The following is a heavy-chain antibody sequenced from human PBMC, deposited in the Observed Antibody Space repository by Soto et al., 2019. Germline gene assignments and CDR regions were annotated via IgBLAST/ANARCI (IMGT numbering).Heavy chain of an antibody. CDR1: GFTFSSYG. Sequence: XESLSLSFAACGFTFSSYGMHWVRQAPGKGLEWVAVISYDGSNKYYADSVKGRFTISRDNSKNTLYLQMNSLRAEDTAVYYCAKGGSYQDYWGQGTLVTV. J-gene: IGHJ4*02. D-gene: IGHD1-26*01. CDR3: AKGGSYQDY. CDR2: ISYDGSNK. V-gene: IGHV3-30*18.